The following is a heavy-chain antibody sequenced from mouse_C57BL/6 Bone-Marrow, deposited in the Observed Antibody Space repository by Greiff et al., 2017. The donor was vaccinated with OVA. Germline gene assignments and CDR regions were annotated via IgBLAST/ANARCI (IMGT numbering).Heavy chain of an antibody. CDR3: AKGYYGKGGLAY. J-gene: IGHJ3*01. Sequence: QVQLQQSGAELARPGASVKLSCKASGYTFTSYGISWVKQRTGQGLEWIGEIYPRSGNTYYNEKFKGKATLTADKSSSTAYMELRSLTSEDSAVYFCAKGYYGKGGLAYWGQGTLVTVSA. CDR2: IYPRSGNT. CDR1: GYTFTSYG. D-gene: IGHD2-1*01. V-gene: IGHV1-81*01.